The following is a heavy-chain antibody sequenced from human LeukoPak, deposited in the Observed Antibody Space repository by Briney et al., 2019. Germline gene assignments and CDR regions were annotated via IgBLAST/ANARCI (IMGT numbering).Heavy chain of an antibody. CDR2: INPNSGGT. V-gene: IGHV1-2*02. CDR3: ARTYYYGSGSQNWFDP. Sequence: ASVKVSCKASGYTFTDYYIHWVRQAPGQGLEWMGWINPNSGGTNSAQKFQGRVTMTRDTSVSTAYMELSSLRSEDTAVYYCARTYYYGSGSQNWFDPWGQGTLVTVSS. CDR1: GYTFTDYY. J-gene: IGHJ5*02. D-gene: IGHD3-10*01.